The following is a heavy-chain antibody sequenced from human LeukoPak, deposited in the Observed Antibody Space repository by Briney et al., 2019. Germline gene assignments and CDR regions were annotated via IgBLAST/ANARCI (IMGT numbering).Heavy chain of an antibody. CDR1: GGSFSGFY. J-gene: IGHJ4*02. D-gene: IGHD4/OR15-4a*01. Sequence: SETLSLTCAVYGGSFSGFYWSWIRQPPGKGLEWIGEIDHSRSTTYNPSLKSRVTIAVDTSKNQFSLKLSSVTAADTAVYYCARGDDGPTHYFDYWGQGTLVSVSS. V-gene: IGHV4-34*01. CDR3: ARGDDGPTHYFDY. CDR2: IDHSRST.